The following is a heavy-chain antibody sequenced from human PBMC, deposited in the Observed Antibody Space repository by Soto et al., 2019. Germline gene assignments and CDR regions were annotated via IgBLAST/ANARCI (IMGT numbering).Heavy chain of an antibody. Sequence: GGSLRLSCAASGFTFSSYAMSWVRQAPGKGLEWVSAISGSGSSTYYADAVKGRFTISRDNSKNTLYLQMNSLRAEDTAVYYCAKGGAPTYYYDSSGYYPYYFDYWGQGTLVTVSS. V-gene: IGHV3-23*01. D-gene: IGHD3-22*01. J-gene: IGHJ4*02. CDR1: GFTFSSYA. CDR3: AKGGAPTYYYDSSGYYPYYFDY. CDR2: ISGSGSST.